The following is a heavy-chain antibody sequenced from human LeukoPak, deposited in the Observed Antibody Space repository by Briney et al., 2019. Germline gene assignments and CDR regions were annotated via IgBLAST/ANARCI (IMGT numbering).Heavy chain of an antibody. Sequence: PGGSLRLSCAASGFIFSTYTMNWFRQAPGKGLEWVSSISSSGGSTYYADSVKGRFTISRDNSKNTLYLQVDSLRAEDTAVYYCAKAAVYHDSCPDSWGQGTLVTVSS. CDR3: AKAAVYHDSCPDS. D-gene: IGHD5/OR15-5a*01. V-gene: IGHV3-23*01. CDR1: GFIFSTYT. J-gene: IGHJ4*02. CDR2: ISSSGGST.